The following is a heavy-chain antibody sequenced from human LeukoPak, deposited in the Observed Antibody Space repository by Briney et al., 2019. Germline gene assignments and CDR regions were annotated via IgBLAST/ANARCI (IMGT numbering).Heavy chain of an antibody. J-gene: IGHJ4*02. Sequence: GGSLRLSCAASGFTFSNYSMNWVRQAPGKGLEWVAFIQFDGSNKYYTDSVKGRFTISRDNSKNTLYLQMNSLRAEDTAVYYCARDSVHGYYDSSGYSALFDYWGQGTLVTVSS. V-gene: IGHV3-30*02. CDR2: IQFDGSNK. CDR1: GFTFSNYS. CDR3: ARDSVHGYYDSSGYSALFDY. D-gene: IGHD3-22*01.